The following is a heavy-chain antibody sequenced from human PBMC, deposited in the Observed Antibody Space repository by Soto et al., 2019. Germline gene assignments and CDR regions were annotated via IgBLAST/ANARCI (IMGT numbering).Heavy chain of an antibody. CDR1: GGSFSGYY. CDR3: ARGSRLYTYYYDSSGYSNYGMDV. CDR2: INHSGST. D-gene: IGHD3-22*01. V-gene: IGHV4-34*01. Sequence: QVQLQQWGAGLLKPSETLSLTCAVYGGSFSGYYWSWIRQPPGKGLEWIGEINHSGSTNYNPSLRSPVTISVDTSKNQFSLKLRSVTAADTAVYYCARGSRLYTYYYDSSGYSNYGMDVWGQGTTVTVSS. J-gene: IGHJ6*02.